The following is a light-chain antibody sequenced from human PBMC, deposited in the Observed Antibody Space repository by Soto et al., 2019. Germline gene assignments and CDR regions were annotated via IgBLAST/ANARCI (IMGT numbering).Light chain of an antibody. V-gene: IGLV2-23*01. Sequence: QPASVSGSPGQSITLSCTGTTSDIGSYNLVSWYQHHPGKAPKLMIYSATKRPSGVSNRFSGSKSGNAAFLTISGLQAEDEADYFCCSYSPTSTVTFGGGTKLTVL. CDR3: CSYSPTSTVT. J-gene: IGLJ2*01. CDR2: SAT. CDR1: TSDIGSYNL.